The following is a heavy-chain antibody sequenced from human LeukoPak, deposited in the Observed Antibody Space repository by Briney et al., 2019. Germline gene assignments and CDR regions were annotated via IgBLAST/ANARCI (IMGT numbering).Heavy chain of an antibody. CDR2: IKSKTDGGTT. J-gene: IGHJ4*02. D-gene: IGHD3-3*01. CDR3: TTRRITIFGVGTYYFDY. Sequence: GGSLRLSCAASGFTFSNAWMSWVRQAPGKGLEWVGRIKSKTDGGTTDYAAPMKGRFTISRDDSKNTLYLQMNSLKTEDTAVYYCTTRRITIFGVGTYYFDYWGQGTLVTVSS. CDR1: GFTFSNAW. V-gene: IGHV3-15*01.